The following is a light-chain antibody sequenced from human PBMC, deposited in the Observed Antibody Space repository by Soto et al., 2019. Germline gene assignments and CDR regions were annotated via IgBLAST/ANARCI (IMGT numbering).Light chain of an antibody. V-gene: IGKV1-39*01. J-gene: IGKJ4*01. CDR3: QQSYTTRALA. CDR2: AAS. Sequence: DIQMTQSPSSLSAAVGDRVTITCLAIRSFRCYLQCDQVKAGKAAKLLVSAASSVHSGVSARFSGSGSGTDFTLTISGLQPEDFATYYCQQSYTTRALAFRGGTKVDIK. CDR1: RSFRCY.